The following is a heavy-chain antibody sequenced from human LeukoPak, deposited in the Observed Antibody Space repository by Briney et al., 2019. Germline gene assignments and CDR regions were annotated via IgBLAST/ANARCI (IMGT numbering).Heavy chain of an antibody. Sequence: SLRLSCAASGFTFSSYGMHWVRQAPGKGLEWVAVIWYDGSNKYYADSVKGRFTISRDNSKNTLYLQMNSLRAEDTAVYYCAREVSSSWGSFDYWGQGTLVTVSS. CDR3: AREVSSSWGSFDY. J-gene: IGHJ4*02. CDR2: IWYDGSNK. V-gene: IGHV3-33*01. CDR1: GFTFSSYG. D-gene: IGHD6-13*01.